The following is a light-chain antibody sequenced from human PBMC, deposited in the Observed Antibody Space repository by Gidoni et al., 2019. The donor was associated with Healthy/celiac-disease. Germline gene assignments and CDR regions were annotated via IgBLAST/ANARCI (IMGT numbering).Light chain of an antibody. CDR1: QSVSSSY. CDR2: GAS. Sequence: EIVLMPSSGTPSLSPGERATLSCRASQSVSSSYLAWYQQKPGQAPRLLIYGASSRATGIPDRFSGSGSGTDFTLTISRLEPEDFAVYFCQHYGSSPRTFGQGTKVEIK. CDR3: QHYGSSPRT. J-gene: IGKJ1*01. V-gene: IGKV3-20*01.